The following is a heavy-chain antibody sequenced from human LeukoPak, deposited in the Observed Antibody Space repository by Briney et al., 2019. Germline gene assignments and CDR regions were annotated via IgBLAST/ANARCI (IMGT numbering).Heavy chain of an antibody. CDR2: IYYSGST. D-gene: IGHD6-13*01. CDR3: ARVLAAGGAFDI. CDR1: GGSISSYY. J-gene: IGHJ3*02. Sequence: KASETLSLTCTVSGGSISSYYWSWIRQPPGKGLEWIGYIYYSGSTNYNPSLKSRVTISVDTSKNQFSLKLSSVTAADTAVYYCARVLAAGGAFDIWGQGTMVTVSS. V-gene: IGHV4-59*01.